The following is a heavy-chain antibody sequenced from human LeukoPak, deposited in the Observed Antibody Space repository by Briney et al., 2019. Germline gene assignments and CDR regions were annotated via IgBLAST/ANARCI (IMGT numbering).Heavy chain of an antibody. J-gene: IGHJ4*02. Sequence: SETLSLTCTVSGGSISSSISTYYWGWIRQPPGKGLEWIGTISYSGNTYYNPSLKSRVTISVDTSKNHFSLNLSSVTASDTAVYYCASDTGYSTSWYYSSELSKYYFDSWGQGTLVTVSS. CDR1: GGSISSSISTYY. CDR3: ASDTGYSTSWYYSSELSKYYFDS. D-gene: IGHD6-13*01. CDR2: ISYSGNT. V-gene: IGHV4-39*02.